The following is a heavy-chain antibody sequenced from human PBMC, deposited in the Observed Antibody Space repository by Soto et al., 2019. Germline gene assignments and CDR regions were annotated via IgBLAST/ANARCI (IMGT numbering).Heavy chain of an antibody. D-gene: IGHD6-19*01. J-gene: IGHJ2*01. CDR1: GYTFINYY. V-gene: IGHV1-2*02. Sequence: ASVKVSCKASGYTFINYYMHWVRQAPGQGFEWMGRISTKSGATNYAQKFQGRVSMTWDTSLKTAYMVLISLMSEDTAVYYCARPPGYISDWQYFDLWGR. CDR3: ARPPGYISDWQYFDL. CDR2: ISTKSGAT.